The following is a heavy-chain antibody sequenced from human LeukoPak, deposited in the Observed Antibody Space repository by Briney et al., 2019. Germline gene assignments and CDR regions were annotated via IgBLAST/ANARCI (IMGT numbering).Heavy chain of an antibody. Sequence: SQTLSLACAISGDSVSTNSATWTWLRQSPSRGLEWLGRTYYRSKWSNDYAVSMKSRITINPDTSKNQFSLQLNSVTPEDTAVYYCARLVGASWFDSWGQGTLVTVSS. CDR2: TYYRSKWSN. D-gene: IGHD1-26*01. CDR1: GDSVSTNSAT. V-gene: IGHV6-1*01. J-gene: IGHJ5*01. CDR3: ARLVGASWFDS.